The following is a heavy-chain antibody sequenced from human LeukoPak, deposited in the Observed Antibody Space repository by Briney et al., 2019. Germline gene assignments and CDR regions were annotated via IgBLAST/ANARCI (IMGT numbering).Heavy chain of an antibody. CDR3: ARLGYCSGGSCGIFDY. CDR2: IYSGGST. V-gene: IGHV3-66*01. D-gene: IGHD2-15*01. J-gene: IGHJ4*02. Sequence: GGSLRLSCAASGFTVSSNYMSWVRQAPGKGLEWVSVIYSGGSTYYADSVKGRFTISRDNSKNTLYLQMSSLRAEDTAVYYCARLGYCSGGSCGIFDYWGQGTLVTVSS. CDR1: GFTVSSNY.